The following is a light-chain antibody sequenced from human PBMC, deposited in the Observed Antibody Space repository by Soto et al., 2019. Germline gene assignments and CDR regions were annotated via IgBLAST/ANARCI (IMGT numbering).Light chain of an antibody. J-gene: IGKJ1*01. CDR3: QQRSHWPQT. Sequence: EIVLTQSPATLSLSPGERATLSCRASQSVSSYLAWYQQKPGQAPRLLIYDASNRATGIPARFSGSGSGTDFTLSISSLEPEYFAVYYCQQRSHWPQTFGQGTKVEIK. CDR1: QSVSSY. V-gene: IGKV3-11*01. CDR2: DAS.